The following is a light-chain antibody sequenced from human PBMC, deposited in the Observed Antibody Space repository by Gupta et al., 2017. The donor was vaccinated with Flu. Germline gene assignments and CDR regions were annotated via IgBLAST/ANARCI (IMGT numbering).Light chain of an antibody. CDR2: GNS. V-gene: IGLV1-40*01. CDR3: QSYDSSLSGPWV. J-gene: IGLJ3*02. Sequence: QSVLTQPPSVSGAPAQRVTISCTGSSSNIGAGYDVHWYQQLPGTAPKLLIYGNSNRPSGVPDRFSGSKSGTSASLAITGLQAEDEADYYCQSYDSSLSGPWVFGGGTKLTVL. CDR1: SSNIGAGYD.